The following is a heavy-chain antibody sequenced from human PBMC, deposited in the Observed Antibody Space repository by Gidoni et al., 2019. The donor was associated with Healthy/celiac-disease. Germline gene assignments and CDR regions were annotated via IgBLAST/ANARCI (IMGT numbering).Heavy chain of an antibody. V-gene: IGHV3-30-3*01. D-gene: IGHD5-12*01. CDR1: GFTFRSNA. Sequence: QVQLVVSGGGVVQPGRSLRLSCAAPGFTFRSNAMHWVRQAPGKGLEWVAVISYDGSNKYYADSVKVRFTISRDNSKNTLYLQMNSLRAEDTAVYYCASMGLELRLRGWFDPWGQGTLVTVSS. J-gene: IGHJ5*02. CDR3: ASMGLELRLRGWFDP. CDR2: ISYDGSNK.